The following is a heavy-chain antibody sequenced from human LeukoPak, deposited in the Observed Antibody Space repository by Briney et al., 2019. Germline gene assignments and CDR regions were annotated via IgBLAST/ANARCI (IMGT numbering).Heavy chain of an antibody. CDR1: GFTLSDYW. CDR2: IKKDGSEI. J-gene: IGHJ4*02. Sequence: GGSLRLSCAVSGFTLSDYWMRWVRQAPGKGLEWVAAIKKDGSEIQYVNSVKGRFTISRDNARNSVYLQMTSLGAEDTAVYYCATYTQHFGAPGGADYWGLGTLVTVSS. CDR3: ATYTQHFGAPGGADY. V-gene: IGHV3-7*01. D-gene: IGHD2-8*02.